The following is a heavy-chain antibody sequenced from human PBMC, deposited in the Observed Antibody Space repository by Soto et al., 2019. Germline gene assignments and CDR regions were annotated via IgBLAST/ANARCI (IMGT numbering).Heavy chain of an antibody. J-gene: IGHJ5*02. Sequence: QVQLQQSGPRLVKPSQTLSLTCAISGDSVSSDSAAWNWIRQSPSGGHEWLGRTYYRSKWYNEYALSVKSRITINPDTSKNQFSLQLYSVTPEDTAVYYCAGGRAGAPFDPWGQGTLVTVSS. CDR1: GDSVSSDSAA. CDR3: AGGRAGAPFDP. D-gene: IGHD1-26*01. CDR2: TYYRSKWYN. V-gene: IGHV6-1*01.